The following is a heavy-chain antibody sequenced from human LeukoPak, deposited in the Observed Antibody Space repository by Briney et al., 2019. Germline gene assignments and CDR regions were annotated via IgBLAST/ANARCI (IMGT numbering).Heavy chain of an antibody. J-gene: IGHJ6*02. CDR3: ARGQPRRVGAYAEGMDV. D-gene: IGHD1-26*01. CDR2: ISYDGSNK. V-gene: IGHV3-30*03. CDR1: GFTFSSYS. Sequence: PGGSLRLSCAASGFTFSSYSMNWVRQAPGKGLEWVAVISYDGSNKYYADSVKGRFTISRDNSKNTLYLQMNSLRAEDTAVYYCARGQPRRVGAYAEGMDVWGQGTTVTVSS.